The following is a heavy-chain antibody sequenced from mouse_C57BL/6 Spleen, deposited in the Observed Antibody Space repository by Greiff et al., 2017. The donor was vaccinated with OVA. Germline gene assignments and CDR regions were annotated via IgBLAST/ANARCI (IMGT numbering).Heavy chain of an antibody. CDR2: ISDGGSYT. D-gene: IGHD1-1*01. CDR1: GFTFSSYA. J-gene: IGHJ3*01. CDR3: ERCYGSSYLYAC. V-gene: IGHV5-4*01. Sequence: DVQLVESGGGLVKPGGSLKLSCAASGFTFSSYAMSWVRQTPEKRLEWVATISDGGSYTYYPDNVQGRFTISRDNAKNNLYLQMSHLKTEDTDMNYCERCYGSSYLYACWGQGTLVTVSA.